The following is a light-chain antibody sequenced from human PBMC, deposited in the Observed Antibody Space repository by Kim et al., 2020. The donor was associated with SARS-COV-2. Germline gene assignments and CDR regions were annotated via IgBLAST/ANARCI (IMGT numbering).Light chain of an antibody. V-gene: IGLV1-40*01. CDR3: QSYDNSLNTYV. Sequence: RVTISCTGSTSNIGAGYDVHWYQQLPGTAPKLFISGNTNRPSGGPDRFSDSRSGTSASLAITGLRAEDEADYYCQSYDNSLNTYVFGSGTKVTVL. CDR2: GNT. J-gene: IGLJ1*01. CDR1: TSNIGAGYD.